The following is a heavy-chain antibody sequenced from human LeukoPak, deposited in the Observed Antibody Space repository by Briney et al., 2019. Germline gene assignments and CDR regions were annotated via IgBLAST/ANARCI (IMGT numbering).Heavy chain of an antibody. D-gene: IGHD2/OR15-2a*01. J-gene: IGHJ4*02. CDR2: ISDIGSI. CDR3: AGHHPRNTVDF. CDR1: GGSISSYY. Sequence: MTSETLSLTCTVSGGSISSYYWSWIRQPPGKGLEWIAYISDIGSINYSPSLKSRVTISLDTSKNQFSLKLSSVTAADTAVYYCAGHHPRNTVDFWGQGTLVTVSS. V-gene: IGHV4-59*08.